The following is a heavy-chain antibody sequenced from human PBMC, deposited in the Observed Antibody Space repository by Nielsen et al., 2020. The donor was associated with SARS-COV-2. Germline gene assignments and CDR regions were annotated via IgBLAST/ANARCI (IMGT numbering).Heavy chain of an antibody. D-gene: IGHD2-15*01. CDR3: VRDRYCSGGSCYGDYYYMDV. Sequence: SETLSLTCTVSGGSIGTYYWTWIRQPPGKGLEWIGYVYYSGTTYYNPSLKSRVTMSLNTSENQFSLKLTSVTAADTAVYYCVRDRYCSGGSCYGDYYYMDVWGKGTTVTVSS. CDR1: GGSIGTYY. V-gene: IGHV4-59*01. J-gene: IGHJ6*03. CDR2: VYYSGTT.